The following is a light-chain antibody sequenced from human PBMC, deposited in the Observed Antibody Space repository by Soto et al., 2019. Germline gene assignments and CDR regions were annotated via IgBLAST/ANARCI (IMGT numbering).Light chain of an antibody. CDR3: QPYHSLST. Sequence: DIQMTQSPSTLSASVEARVTITCRASQSLDSWLAWYQQKPGQPPKLLIYKTSILEFGVPSRFSGSGSGTLFTLTISSLQPDDFATYYCQPYHSLSTFGQGTKVEIK. CDR1: QSLDSW. V-gene: IGKV1-5*03. J-gene: IGKJ1*01. CDR2: KTS.